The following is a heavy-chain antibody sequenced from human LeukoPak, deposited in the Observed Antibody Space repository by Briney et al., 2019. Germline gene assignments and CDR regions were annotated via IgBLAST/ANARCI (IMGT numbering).Heavy chain of an antibody. D-gene: IGHD1-26*01. CDR3: AKANRGGATTEFDY. V-gene: IGHV3-9*03. CDR2: ISWNSGSI. CDR1: GFTLDDYA. J-gene: IGHJ4*02. Sequence: PPGRSLRLSCAASGFTLDDYAMHWVRQAPGKGLEWVSGISWNSGSIVYADSVKGRFTISRDNAKNSLYLQMNSLRAEDMALYYCAKANRGGATTEFDYWGQGTLVTVSS.